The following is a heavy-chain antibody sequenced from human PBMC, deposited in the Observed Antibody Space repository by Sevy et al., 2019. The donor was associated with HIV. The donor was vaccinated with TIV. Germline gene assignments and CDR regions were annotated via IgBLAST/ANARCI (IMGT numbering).Heavy chain of an antibody. J-gene: IGHJ1*01. CDR2: IYTSGST. CDR1: GGSISSGNYY. Sequence: SETLSLTCTVSGGSISSGNYYWSWVRQPAGKGLEWIGRIYTSGSTNYNPSLKSRVTMSVDTSKNQFSLKLSSVTAADTAGYYCAQTRGYSSGWFSSTEYFQHWGQGTLVTVSS. CDR3: AQTRGYSSGWFSSTEYFQH. V-gene: IGHV4-61*02. D-gene: IGHD6-19*01.